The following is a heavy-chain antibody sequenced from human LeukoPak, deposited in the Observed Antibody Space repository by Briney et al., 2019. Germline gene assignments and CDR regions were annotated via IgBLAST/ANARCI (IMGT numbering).Heavy chain of an antibody. D-gene: IGHD5-18*01. CDR1: GGSISSYD. Sequence: SETLSLTCTVSGGSISSYDWSWIRQPPGKGLEWIGYIYYSGSTNYNPSLKSRVTISVDTSKKQFSLKLTSVTAADTAVYYCARSDTAPWGYFDYWGQGTLVTVSS. CDR2: IYYSGST. V-gene: IGHV4-59*01. J-gene: IGHJ4*02. CDR3: ARSDTAPWGYFDY.